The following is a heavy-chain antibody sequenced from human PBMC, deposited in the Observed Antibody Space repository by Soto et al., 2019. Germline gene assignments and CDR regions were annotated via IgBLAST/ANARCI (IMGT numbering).Heavy chain of an antibody. J-gene: IGHJ4*02. V-gene: IGHV3-66*01. Sequence: EVQLVEAGGGLVQPGGSLRLSCAASGFTVSSNYMSWVRQAPGKGLEWVSVIYSGGSTYYADSVKGRFPISRDNSKSTRYLQMNCLSAADTAVYYCARDRPLHDRSGSPLGGQGDLVTVSS. D-gene: IGHD3-22*01. CDR1: GFTVSSNY. CDR2: IYSGGST. CDR3: ARDRPLHDRSGSPL.